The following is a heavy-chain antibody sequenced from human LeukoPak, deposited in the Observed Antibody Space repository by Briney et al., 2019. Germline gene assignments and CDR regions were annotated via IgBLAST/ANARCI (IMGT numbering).Heavy chain of an antibody. Sequence: ASVKVSCKASGYTFTSYDFSWVRQAPGQGLEWMGWISAYNGYTNYAQKLQGRVTMTTDTSTSTAYMELRSLRSDDTAVYYCARVWIAAPVESSHDYWGQGTLVTVSS. CDR3: ARVWIAAPVESSHDY. CDR1: GYTFTSYD. J-gene: IGHJ4*02. D-gene: IGHD6-13*01. CDR2: ISAYNGYT. V-gene: IGHV1-18*01.